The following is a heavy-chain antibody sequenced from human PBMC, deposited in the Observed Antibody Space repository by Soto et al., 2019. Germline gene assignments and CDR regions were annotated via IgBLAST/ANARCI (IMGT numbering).Heavy chain of an antibody. J-gene: IGHJ4*02. Sequence: TLSLTCAVSXGSFSGYYWGWVRQPPGKGLEWIGDINETGGSNYNPSLKSRVMISVDTAKTQFSLNVTSVTAADTAVYYCAREVGYYSATRRNLYFDYWGPGTLVTVSS. D-gene: IGHD2-2*01. CDR2: INETGGS. CDR3: AREVGYYSATRRNLYFDY. V-gene: IGHV4-34*01. CDR1: XGSFSGYY.